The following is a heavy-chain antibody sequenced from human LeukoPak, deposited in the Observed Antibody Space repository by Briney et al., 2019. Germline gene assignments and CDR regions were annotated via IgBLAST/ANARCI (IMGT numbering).Heavy chain of an antibody. CDR1: GFTFSSYG. J-gene: IGHJ4*02. V-gene: IGHV3-30*02. CDR3: AKARSYYDSSGYDY. CDR2: IRYDGSNK. Sequence: GGSLRLSCAASGFTFSSYGIHWVRQAPGKGLEWLAFIRYDGSNKYYADSVKGRFTISRDNSKNTLYLQMNSLRAEDTAVYYCAKARSYYDSSGYDYWGQGTLDTVSS. D-gene: IGHD3-22*01.